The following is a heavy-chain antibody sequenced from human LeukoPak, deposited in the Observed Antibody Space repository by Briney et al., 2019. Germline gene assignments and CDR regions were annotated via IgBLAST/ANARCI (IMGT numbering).Heavy chain of an antibody. CDR1: GFTVSSNY. Sequence: GGSLRLSCAASGFTVSSNYMSWVRPAPGKGLEWVSTISGSGGSTYYADSVKGRFTISRDNSKNTLYLQMNSLRAEDTAVYYCAKGFYDSSGYYYVYAFDIWGQGTMVTVSS. V-gene: IGHV3-23*01. D-gene: IGHD3-22*01. CDR3: AKGFYDSSGYYYVYAFDI. CDR2: ISGSGGST. J-gene: IGHJ3*02.